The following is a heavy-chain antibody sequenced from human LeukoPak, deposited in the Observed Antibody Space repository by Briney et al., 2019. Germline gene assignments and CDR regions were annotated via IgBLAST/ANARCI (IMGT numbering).Heavy chain of an antibody. Sequence: SETLSLTCTVSGGSISSYYWSWIRQPPGKGLEWIGYIYYSGSTNYSPSLKSRVTISVDTSKNQFSLKLSSVTAADTAVYYCARHIAAAGPYYFDYWGQGTLVTVSS. J-gene: IGHJ4*02. CDR3: ARHIAAAGPYYFDY. V-gene: IGHV4-59*08. CDR2: IYYSGST. CDR1: GGSISSYY. D-gene: IGHD6-13*01.